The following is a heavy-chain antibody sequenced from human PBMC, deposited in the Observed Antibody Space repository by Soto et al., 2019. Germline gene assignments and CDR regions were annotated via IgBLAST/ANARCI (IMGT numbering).Heavy chain of an antibody. CDR3: ARVVVPAAMAIDP. J-gene: IGHJ5*02. V-gene: IGHV4-30-2*01. Sequence: SETLSLTCAVSGGSTSSCGYSWSWIRHPPGKGLEWIGYIYHSGGTYYNPSLKSRVTISVDRSKNQFSLKLSSVTAADTAVYYCARVVVPAAMAIDPWGQGTLVTVSS. CDR1: GGSTSSCGYS. D-gene: IGHD2-2*01. CDR2: IYHSGGT.